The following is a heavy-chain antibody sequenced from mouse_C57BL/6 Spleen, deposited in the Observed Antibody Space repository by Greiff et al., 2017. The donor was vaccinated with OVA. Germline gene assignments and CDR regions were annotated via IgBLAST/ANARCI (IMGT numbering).Heavy chain of an antibody. CDR3: ARVGREGRLKNYAMDY. D-gene: IGHD1-3*01. CDR2: IDPSDSYT. CDR1: GYTFTSYW. Sequence: QVHVKQPGAELVKPGASVKLSCKASGYTFTSYWMQWVKQRPGQGLEWIGEIDPSDSYTNYNQKFKGKATLTVDTSSSTAYMQLSSLTSEDSAVYDYARVGREGRLKNYAMDYWGQGTSVTVSS. J-gene: IGHJ4*01. V-gene: IGHV1-50*01.